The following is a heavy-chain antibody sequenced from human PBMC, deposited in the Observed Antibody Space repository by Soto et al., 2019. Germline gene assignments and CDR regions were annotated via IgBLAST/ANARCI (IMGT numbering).Heavy chain of an antibody. CDR2: INHSGST. J-gene: IGHJ5*02. Sequence: SETLCLTCAVYGGSFSGYYWRWIRPPPGKGLEWIGEINHSGSTNYTPSLKSRVTISVDTSKNQFSLKLSSVTAADTAVYYCARGLIGYSISWYRHKTDWFDPWGQGTLVTGSS. CDR3: ARGLIGYSISWYRHKTDWFDP. D-gene: IGHD6-13*01. V-gene: IGHV4-34*01. CDR1: GGSFSGYY.